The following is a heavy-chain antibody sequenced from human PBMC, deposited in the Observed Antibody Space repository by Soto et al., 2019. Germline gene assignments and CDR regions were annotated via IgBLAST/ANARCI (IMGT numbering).Heavy chain of an antibody. Sequence: SETLSLTCAVYGGSFSGYYWSWIRQPPGKGLEWIGEINHSGSTNYNPSLKSRVTISVDTSKNQFSLKLSSVTAADTAVYYCARALYYYGSGRYYGMDVWGQGTTVTVSS. CDR2: INHSGST. J-gene: IGHJ6*02. CDR3: ARALYYYGSGRYYGMDV. CDR1: GGSFSGYY. V-gene: IGHV4-34*01. D-gene: IGHD3-10*01.